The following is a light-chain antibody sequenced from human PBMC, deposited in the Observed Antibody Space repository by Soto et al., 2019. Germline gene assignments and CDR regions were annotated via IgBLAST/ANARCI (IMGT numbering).Light chain of an antibody. CDR1: QSISSW. J-gene: IGKJ5*01. CDR3: QQYNSYPIT. CDR2: DAS. Sequence: DIKMTQSPSSLSASVGDRVTMACRASQSISSWLAWYQQKPGKAPKLLIYDASSLESGVPSRFSGSGSGTEFTLTISSLQPDDFATYYCQQYNSYPITFGQGTRLEI. V-gene: IGKV1-5*01.